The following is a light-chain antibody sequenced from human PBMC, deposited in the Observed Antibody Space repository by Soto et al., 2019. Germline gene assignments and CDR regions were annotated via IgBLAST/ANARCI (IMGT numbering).Light chain of an antibody. CDR3: GTWDSGLRAVV. V-gene: IGLV1-51*01. CDR2: DNN. J-gene: IGLJ3*02. CDR1: SSNIGNNY. Sequence: QSVLTQPPSVSAAPGQKVTISCSGSSSNIGNNYVSWYQQLPGTAPKLLIYDNNKRPSGIPDRFSGSKSGTSATLGITGLRTGAEADYYCGTWDSGLRAVVSGGGTKLTVL.